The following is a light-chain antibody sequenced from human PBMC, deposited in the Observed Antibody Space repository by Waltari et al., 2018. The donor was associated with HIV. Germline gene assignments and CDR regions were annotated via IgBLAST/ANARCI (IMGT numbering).Light chain of an antibody. Sequence: QSALTQPASVSGSPGPSITISSTGTSSDVGGYNLVSRYQQHPGKAPKLMIYEVSKRPSGVSNRFSGSKSGNTASLTISGLQAEDEADYYCCAYAGSTTYVIFGGGTKLTVL. CDR1: SSDVGGYNL. CDR3: CAYAGSTTYVI. CDR2: EVS. J-gene: IGLJ2*01. V-gene: IGLV2-23*02.